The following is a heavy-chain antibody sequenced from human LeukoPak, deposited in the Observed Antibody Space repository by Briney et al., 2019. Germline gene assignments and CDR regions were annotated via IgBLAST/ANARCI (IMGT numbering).Heavy chain of an antibody. J-gene: IGHJ4*02. CDR1: GFTFSSNY. CDR2: IYSGGNT. V-gene: IGHV3-53*01. CDR3: ARDVVTVAGADY. Sequence: GGSLRLSCAASGFTFSSNYMSWVRQAPGKGLEWVSVIYSGGNTYYSDSVKGRFTISRDNSKNTLYLQMNSLRAEDTAVYYCARDVVTVAGADYWGQGTLVTVSS. D-gene: IGHD6-19*01.